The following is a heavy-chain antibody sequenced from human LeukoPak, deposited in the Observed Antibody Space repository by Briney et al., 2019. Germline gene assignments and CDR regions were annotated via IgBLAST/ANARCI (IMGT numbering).Heavy chain of an antibody. CDR3: GAAIPLSPRGLRNWYFDL. CDR2: IYYSGST. CDR1: GGSISSGGYY. J-gene: IGHJ2*01. Sequence: PSQTLSLTCTVSGGSISSGGYYWSWIRQHPGKGLEWIGYIYYSGSTYYNPSLKSRVTISVDTSKNQFSLKLSSVTAADTAVYYCGAAIPLSPRGLRNWYFDLWGRGTLVTVSS. V-gene: IGHV4-31*03. D-gene: IGHD2-21*02.